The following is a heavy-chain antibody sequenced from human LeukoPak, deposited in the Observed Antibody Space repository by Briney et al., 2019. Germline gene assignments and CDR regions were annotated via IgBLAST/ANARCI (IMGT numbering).Heavy chain of an antibody. CDR3: ATLRLESHDIQFDY. D-gene: IGHD1-1*01. J-gene: IGHJ4*02. CDR1: GLPLRGYA. Sequence: PGRSLRLSCTVSGLPLRGYALSWVRQVPGKGLEWVGFIRISAYGATTEYSAPVKDRFTISRDDSKSLVYLQMNTLKTEDTAVYFWATLRLESHDIQFDYWGQGALVIVSS. CDR2: IRISAYGATT. V-gene: IGHV3-49*04.